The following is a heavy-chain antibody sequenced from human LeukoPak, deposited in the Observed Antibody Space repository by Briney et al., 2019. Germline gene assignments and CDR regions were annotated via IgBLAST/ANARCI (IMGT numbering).Heavy chain of an antibody. CDR2: ISAYNGNT. Sequence: ASVKVSCKASGGTFSSYAISWVRQAPGQGLEWMGWISAYNGNTNYAQKLQGRVTMTTDTSTSTAYMELRSLRSDDTAVYYCARVRVAATGVDPWGQGTLVTVSS. V-gene: IGHV1-18*01. CDR3: ARVRVAATGVDP. D-gene: IGHD2-15*01. J-gene: IGHJ5*02. CDR1: GGTFSSYA.